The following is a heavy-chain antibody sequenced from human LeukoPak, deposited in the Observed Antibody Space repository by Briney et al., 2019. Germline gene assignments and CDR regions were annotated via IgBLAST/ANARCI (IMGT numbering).Heavy chain of an antibody. J-gene: IGHJ4*02. D-gene: IGHD1-26*01. CDR3: ARDDPRVGATETD. Sequence: GGSLRLSCAASGFTFSTYSMNWVRQAPGKGLEWVSSISGSSRYIYYADSVKGRFTISRDNAKNSLYLQMNSLRVEDTAVYYCARDDPRVGATETDWGQGALVTVSS. CDR2: ISGSSRYI. V-gene: IGHV3-21*06. CDR1: GFTFSTYS.